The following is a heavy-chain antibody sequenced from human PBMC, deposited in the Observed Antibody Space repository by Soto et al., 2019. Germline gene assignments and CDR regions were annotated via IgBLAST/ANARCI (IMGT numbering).Heavy chain of an antibody. D-gene: IGHD3-22*01. V-gene: IGHV1-58*02. CDR3: AAVLEGYYDSSGYPP. CDR1: GFTFTSSA. Sequence: SVKVSCKASGFTFTSSAMQWVRQARGQRLEWIGWIVVGSGNTNYAQKFQERVTITRDMSTSTAYMELSSLRSEDTAVYYCAAVLEGYYDSSGYPPWGQGTTVTVSS. J-gene: IGHJ6*02. CDR2: IVVGSGNT.